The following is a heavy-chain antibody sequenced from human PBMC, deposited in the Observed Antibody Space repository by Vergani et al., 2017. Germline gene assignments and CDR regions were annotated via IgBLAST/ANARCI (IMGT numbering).Heavy chain of an antibody. Sequence: QVQLVESGGGVVQPGRSLRLSCAASGFTFSSYGMHWVRQAPGKGLEWVAVIWYDGSNKYYADSVKGRFTISRDNSKNTLYLQMNSLRAEETAVYYCARGEYPWRSTYYYDSSGYRFRFDYWGQGTLVTVSS. CDR2: IWYDGSNK. J-gene: IGHJ4*02. CDR1: GFTFSSYG. CDR3: ARGEYPWRSTYYYDSSGYRFRFDY. D-gene: IGHD3-22*01. V-gene: IGHV3-33*01.